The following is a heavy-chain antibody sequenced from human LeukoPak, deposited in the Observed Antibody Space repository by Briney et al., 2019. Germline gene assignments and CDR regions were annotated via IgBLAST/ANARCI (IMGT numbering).Heavy chain of an antibody. J-gene: IGHJ4*02. CDR1: GGPISSGGYS. CDR3: AREVSMVRGVIPSYYFDY. Sequence: SQTLSLTCAVSGGPISSGGYSWSWIRQPPGKGLEWIGYIYHSGSTYYNPSLKSRVTISVDRSKNQFSLKLSSVTAADTAVYYCAREVSMVRGVIPSYYFDYWGQGTLVTVSS. CDR2: IYHSGST. D-gene: IGHD3-10*01. V-gene: IGHV4-30-2*01.